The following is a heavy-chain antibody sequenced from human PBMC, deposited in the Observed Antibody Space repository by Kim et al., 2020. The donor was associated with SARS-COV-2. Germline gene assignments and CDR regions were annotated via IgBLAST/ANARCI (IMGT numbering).Heavy chain of an antibody. CDR1: GFTVSSNY. J-gene: IGHJ4*02. CDR3: ARGPYYYDSSGYIPFDY. V-gene: IGHV3-53*01. D-gene: IGHD3-22*01. CDR2: IYSGGST. Sequence: GGSLRLSCAASGFTVSSNYMSWVRQAPGKGLEWVSVIYSGGSTYYADSVKGRFTISRDNSKNTLYLQMNSLRAEDTAVYYCARGPYYYDSSGYIPFDYWGQGTLVTVSS.